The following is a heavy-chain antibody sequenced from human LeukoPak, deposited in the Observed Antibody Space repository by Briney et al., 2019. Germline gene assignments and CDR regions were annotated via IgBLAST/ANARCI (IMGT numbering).Heavy chain of an antibody. CDR1: GGSISSYY. V-gene: IGHV4-59*01. CDR2: IYDSGST. CDR3: AREFSWSGFFDY. Sequence: SQTLSLTCTVSGGSISSYYWSWIRQPPGKGLEWIGHIYDSGSTNYNPSLKSRVTISVDTSKNQFSLKLSSVTAADTAVYYCAREFSWSGFFDYWGQGTLVTVSS. J-gene: IGHJ4*02. D-gene: IGHD3-3*01.